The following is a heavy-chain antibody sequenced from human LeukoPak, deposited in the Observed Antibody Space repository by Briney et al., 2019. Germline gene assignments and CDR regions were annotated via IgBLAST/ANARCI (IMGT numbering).Heavy chain of an antibody. CDR2: IYHSGST. D-gene: IGHD3-10*01. V-gene: IGHV4-34*01. CDR3: ARGFATMVRGVVLDF. CDR1: SGSFSGYY. J-gene: IGHJ4*02. Sequence: SEALSLTCAVYSGSFSGYYWSWIRQPPGKGLEWIGEIYHSGSTNYNPSLKSRVTISVDTSKNQFSLKLNSVTAADTAVYYCARGFATMVRGVVLDFWGQGTLVTVSS.